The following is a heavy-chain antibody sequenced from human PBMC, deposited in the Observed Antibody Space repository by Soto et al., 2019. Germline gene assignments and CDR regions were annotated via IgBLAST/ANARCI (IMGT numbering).Heavy chain of an antibody. D-gene: IGHD6-6*01. CDR2: ISYDGSYK. V-gene: IGHV3-30-3*01. Sequence: QVQLVESGGGVVQWGGSVRLSCTASGFTFNSHTMHWVRQAPGEGLEWVAVISYDGSYKFYADSVKGRFTISRGNSKSTLYLQMNRLTAADTAIYYCARAPKVSGSSQTRPDFWGQGTLVTVSS. CDR3: ARAPKVSGSSQTRPDF. CDR1: GFTFNSHT. J-gene: IGHJ4*02.